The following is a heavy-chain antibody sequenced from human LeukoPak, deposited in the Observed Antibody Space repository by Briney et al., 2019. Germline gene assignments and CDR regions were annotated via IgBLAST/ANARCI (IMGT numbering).Heavy chain of an antibody. CDR2: IWYDGSNK. J-gene: IGHJ4*02. V-gene: IGHV3-33*03. CDR3: ALRNYDSSGYWTYYFDY. Sequence: GGSLRLSCAASGFTLSSYGMHWVRQAPGKGLEWVAVIWYDGSNKYYADSVKGRFTISRDNSKNTLYLQMNSLRAEDTAVYYCALRNYDSSGYWTYYFDYWGQGTLVTVSS. CDR1: GFTLSSYG. D-gene: IGHD3-22*01.